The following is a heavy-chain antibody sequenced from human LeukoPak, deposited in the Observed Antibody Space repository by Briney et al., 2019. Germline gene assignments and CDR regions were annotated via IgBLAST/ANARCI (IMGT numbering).Heavy chain of an antibody. Sequence: AGGSLRLSCAASGITFTNAWLTWVRQAPGKGLEWVGRVKTKGDGGAADYAAPVKGRFTISRDDSTKTLYLQMNSLRPEDTAVYYCAKFGHGYHFDSWGQGTLVTVSS. D-gene: IGHD3-16*01. CDR3: AKFGHGYHFDS. CDR1: GITFTNAW. V-gene: IGHV3-15*01. J-gene: IGHJ4*02. CDR2: VKTKGDGGAA.